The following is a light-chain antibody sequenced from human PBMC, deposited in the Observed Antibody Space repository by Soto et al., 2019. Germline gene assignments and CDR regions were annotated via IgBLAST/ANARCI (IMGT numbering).Light chain of an antibody. CDR2: EVS. V-gene: IGLV2-23*02. CDR3: CSDAGSSTYV. Sequence: QSVLTQPASVSGSPGQSITISCTGTSSDVGGYNYVSWYQQHPGKAPKLMIYEVSKRPSGVSDRFSGSKSGNTASLTISGLQAEDEADYYCCSDAGSSTYVFGTGTKVTVL. J-gene: IGLJ1*01. CDR1: SSDVGGYNY.